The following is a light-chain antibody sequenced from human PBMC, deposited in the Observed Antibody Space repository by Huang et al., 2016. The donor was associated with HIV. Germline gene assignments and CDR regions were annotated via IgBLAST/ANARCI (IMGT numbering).Light chain of an antibody. CDR1: QSVNSL. J-gene: IGKJ1*01. CDR3: QQRSSWPS. CDR2: DTY. V-gene: IGKV3-11*01. Sequence: EIVLTQSPATLSLSPGERATLSCRASQSVNSLLAWYQQRPGQAPRLLIDDTYNRASGIPARFIGSGSGTDFTLTIFSREPEDVAVYYCQQRSSWPSFGQGTRVEIK.